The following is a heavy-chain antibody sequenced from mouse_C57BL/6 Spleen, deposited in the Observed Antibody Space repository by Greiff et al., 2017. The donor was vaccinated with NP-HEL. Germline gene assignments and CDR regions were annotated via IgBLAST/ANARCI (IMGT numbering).Heavy chain of an antibody. Sequence: DVHLVESGGDLVKPGGSLKLSCAASGFTFSSYGMSWVRQTPDKRLEWVATISSGGSYTYYPDSVKGRFTISRDNAKNTLYLQMSSLKSEDTAMYYCARQGLLPFDYWGQGTTLTVSS. CDR1: GFTFSSYG. CDR2: ISSGGSYT. CDR3: ARQGLLPFDY. D-gene: IGHD6-1*01. J-gene: IGHJ2*01. V-gene: IGHV5-6*01.